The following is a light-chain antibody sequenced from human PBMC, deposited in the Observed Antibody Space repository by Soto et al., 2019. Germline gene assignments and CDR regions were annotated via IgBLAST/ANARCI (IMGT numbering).Light chain of an antibody. CDR2: EVS. V-gene: IGLV2-23*02. CDR1: SSDVGSDNL. Sequence: VLTQPASVSGSPGQSITISCPGTSSDVGSDNLVSWYQQHPGKAPKLMIYEVSKRPAGVSNRFSGSKSGNTASLTISGLQAEDEADYYCCSYAGSSTFGAFGTGNKVTVL. CDR3: CSYAGSSTFGA. J-gene: IGLJ1*01.